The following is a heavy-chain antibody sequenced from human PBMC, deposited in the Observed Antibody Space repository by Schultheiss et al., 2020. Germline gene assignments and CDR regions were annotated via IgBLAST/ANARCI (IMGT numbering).Heavy chain of an antibody. CDR1: GDSISSYY. V-gene: IGHV4-4*07. J-gene: IGHJ3*02. CDR3: ARESHIVVVTAIGEGAFDI. Sequence: TLSRTCTVFGDSISSYYYSWIRQPAGKGLEWIGRIYTIGSTNYNPSLKSRVTMSADTSKNQFSLKLRSVTAADTAVYYCARESHIVVVTAIGEGAFDIWGQGTMVTVSS. D-gene: IGHD2-21*02. CDR2: IYTIGST.